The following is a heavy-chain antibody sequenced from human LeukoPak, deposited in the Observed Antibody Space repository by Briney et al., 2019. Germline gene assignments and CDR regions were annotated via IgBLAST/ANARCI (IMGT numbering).Heavy chain of an antibody. CDR2: ISAYNGNT. J-gene: IGHJ5*02. CDR3: ARDTAVVVPAAIRPNWFNP. CDR1: GYTFTSYG. Sequence: ASVTVSFTASGYTFTSYGISWVRQAPGQGLEWMGCISAYNGNTNYAQKLQGRVTMTTDTSTSTAYMELRSLRSDDTAVYYCARDTAVVVPAAIRPNWFNPWGQGTLVTVSS. D-gene: IGHD2-2*02. V-gene: IGHV1-18*01.